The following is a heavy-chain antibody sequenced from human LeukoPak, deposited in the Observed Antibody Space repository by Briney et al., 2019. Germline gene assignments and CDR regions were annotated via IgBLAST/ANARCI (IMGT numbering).Heavy chain of an antibody. D-gene: IGHD2-15*01. CDR3: ATCSGGSCYSSPFDY. CDR2: ISGNGGVT. J-gene: IGHJ4*02. V-gene: IGHV3-23*01. CDR1: GFTFSNYA. Sequence: GGSLRLSCAASGFTFSNYAMSWVRQAPGKGLEWVSVISGNGGVTYYADSVKGRFTISRDNAKNSLYLQMNSLRAEDTAVYYCATCSGGSCYSSPFDYWGQGTLVTVSS.